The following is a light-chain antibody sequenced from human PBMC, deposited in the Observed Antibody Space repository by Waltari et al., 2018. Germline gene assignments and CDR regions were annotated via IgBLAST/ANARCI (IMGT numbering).Light chain of an antibody. Sequence: EVVLTQSPATPSLSPGDTATLSCRASQGVSMYLAWYQHRPGQGPRLLIYDATNRATGIPARFGGSGSGTDFTLTISSLDPEDFAVYFCQQRSNWPMTFGGGTKVEIK. CDR2: DAT. CDR1: QGVSMY. CDR3: QQRSNWPMT. J-gene: IGKJ4*01. V-gene: IGKV3-11*01.